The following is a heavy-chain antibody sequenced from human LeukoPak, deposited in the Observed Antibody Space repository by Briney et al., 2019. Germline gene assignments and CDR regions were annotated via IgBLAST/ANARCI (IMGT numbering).Heavy chain of an antibody. Sequence: ASVKVSCKAFGYTFINYGLTWVRQAPGQGLEWMGWISAYNGNTNYAQKLQGRVTMTTDTSTSTAYMELRSLRSDDTAVYYCARTYYGSGANMDVWGKGTTVTISS. D-gene: IGHD3-10*01. J-gene: IGHJ6*03. CDR3: ARTYYGSGANMDV. V-gene: IGHV1-18*01. CDR1: GYTFINYG. CDR2: ISAYNGNT.